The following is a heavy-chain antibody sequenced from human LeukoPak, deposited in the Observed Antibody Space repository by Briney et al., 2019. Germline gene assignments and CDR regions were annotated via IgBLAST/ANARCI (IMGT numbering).Heavy chain of an antibody. CDR3: ASLGIAAADAFDI. CDR1: GFTFDDYA. J-gene: IGHJ3*02. D-gene: IGHD6-13*01. Sequence: QAGGSLRLSCAASGFTFDDYAMHWVRQGPGKGLEWVSGITWNSGTIGYADSVKGRFTISRDNAKNSLYLQMNSLRAEDTALYYCASLGIAAADAFDIWGQGTMVTVSS. CDR2: ITWNSGTI. V-gene: IGHV3-9*01.